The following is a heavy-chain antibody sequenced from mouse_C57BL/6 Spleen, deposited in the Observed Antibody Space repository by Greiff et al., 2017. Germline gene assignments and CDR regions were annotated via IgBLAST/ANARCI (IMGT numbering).Heavy chain of an antibody. D-gene: IGHD2-2*01. CDR3: ARGRFWLQPYYAMDD. Sequence: VQLQQPGTELVKPGASVKLSCKASGYTFTSYWMHWVKQRPGQGLEWIGNINPSNGGTNYNEKFKSKATLTVDKSSSTAYMQRSSLTSEDSAVYYCARGRFWLQPYYAMDDWGQGTSVTVSS. J-gene: IGHJ4*01. CDR1: GYTFTSYW. CDR2: INPSNGGT. V-gene: IGHV1-53*01.